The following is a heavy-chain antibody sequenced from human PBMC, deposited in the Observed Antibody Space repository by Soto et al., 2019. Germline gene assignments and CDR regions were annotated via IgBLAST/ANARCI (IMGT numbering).Heavy chain of an antibody. J-gene: IGHJ4*02. V-gene: IGHV3-30*18. CDR1: GFTFSSYG. D-gene: IGHD6-19*01. Sequence: LRLSCAASGFTFSSYGMHWVRQAPGKGLEWVAVISYDGSNKYYADSVKGRFTISRDNSKNTLYLQMNSLRAEDTAVYYCAKESGYSSGSILFDYWGQGTLVTVSS. CDR3: AKESGYSSGSILFDY. CDR2: ISYDGSNK.